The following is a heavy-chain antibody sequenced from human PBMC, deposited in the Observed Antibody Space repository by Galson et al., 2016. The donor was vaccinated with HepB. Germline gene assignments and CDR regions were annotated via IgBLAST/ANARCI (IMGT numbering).Heavy chain of an antibody. CDR1: GFTFSKYW. J-gene: IGHJ4*02. CDR2: ITSDGSDA. CDR3: TRDVKTTPVF. D-gene: IGHD2-15*01. Sequence: SLRLSCAASGFTFSKYWMHWVRQAPGKGPVWVSRITSDGSDASYADSVKGRFTISRDNAKNTLYLQMNSLRAEDTAVYYCTRDVKTTPVFWGQGALVTVSS. V-gene: IGHV3-74*01.